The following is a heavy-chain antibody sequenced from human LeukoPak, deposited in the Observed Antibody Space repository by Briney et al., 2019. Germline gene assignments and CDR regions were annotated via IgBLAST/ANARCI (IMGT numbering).Heavy chain of an antibody. CDR1: GYTFNDYY. CDR3: ARARVRLSSSWYLGY. V-gene: IGHV1-2*02. CDR2: INPNSGGT. D-gene: IGHD6-13*01. J-gene: IGHJ4*02. Sequence: ASVSVSYKASGYTFNDYYMQWVGQAPGQGRAWVGWINPNSGGTNYPQKFQGMIAMTRDTSISPAYMALSRLRSGDTAVYYCARARVRLSSSWYLGYWGQGTLVTVSS.